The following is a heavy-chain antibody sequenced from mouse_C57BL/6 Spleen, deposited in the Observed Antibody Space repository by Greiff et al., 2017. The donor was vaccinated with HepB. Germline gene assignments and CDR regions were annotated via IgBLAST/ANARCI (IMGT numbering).Heavy chain of an antibody. CDR1: GYTFTSYW. CDR3: ARLYDGSGYFDV. D-gene: IGHD2-3*01. J-gene: IGHJ1*03. CDR2: INPSSGYT. Sequence: QVHVKQSGAELAKPGASVKLSCKASGYTFTSYWMHWVKQRPGQGLEWIGYINPSSGYTKYNQKFKDKATLTADKSSSTAYMQLSSLTYEDSAVYYCARLYDGSGYFDVWGTGTTVTVSS. V-gene: IGHV1-7*01.